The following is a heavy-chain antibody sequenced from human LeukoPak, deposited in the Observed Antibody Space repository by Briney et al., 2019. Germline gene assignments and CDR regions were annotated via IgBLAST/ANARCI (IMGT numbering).Heavy chain of an antibody. V-gene: IGHV4-59*01. D-gene: IGHD5-12*01. CDR3: ARNSGYDSIDY. CDR1: GGSISGYQ. CDR2: IYYSGST. Sequence: PSETLSLTCTVSGGSISGYQWSWIRQPPGKGLEWIGYIYYSGSTNYNPSLRSRVTISVDTSKNQSSLKLSSVTSADTAVYYCARNSGYDSIDYWGQGSLVTVSS. J-gene: IGHJ4*02.